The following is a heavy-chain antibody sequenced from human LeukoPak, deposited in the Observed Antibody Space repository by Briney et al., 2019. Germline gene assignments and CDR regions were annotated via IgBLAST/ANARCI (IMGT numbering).Heavy chain of an antibody. CDR1: GFTVSSNY. Sequence: GGSLRLSCAASGFTVSSNYMSWVRQAPGKGLEWVSVIYSGGSTYYADSVKGRFTISRDNSKNTLYLQMNSLRAEDTAVYYCARGNTYGYGRPNPFDYWGQGTLVTVSS. V-gene: IGHV3-53*01. CDR3: ARGNTYGYGRPNPFDY. CDR2: IYSGGST. D-gene: IGHD5-18*01. J-gene: IGHJ4*02.